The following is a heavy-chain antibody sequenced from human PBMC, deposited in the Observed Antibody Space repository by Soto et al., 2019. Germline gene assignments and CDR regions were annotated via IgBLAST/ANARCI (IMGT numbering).Heavy chain of an antibody. V-gene: IGHV3-21*01. CDR2: ISSSSSYI. J-gene: IGHJ4*02. Sequence: GGSLRLSCAASGFTFSSYSMNWVRQAPGKGLEWVSSISSSSSYIYYADSVKGRFTISRDNAKNSLYLQMNSLRAEDTAVYYCARDSFMTTVVIGYWGQGTPVTVSS. CDR3: ARDSFMTTVVIGY. D-gene: IGHD4-17*01. CDR1: GFTFSSYS.